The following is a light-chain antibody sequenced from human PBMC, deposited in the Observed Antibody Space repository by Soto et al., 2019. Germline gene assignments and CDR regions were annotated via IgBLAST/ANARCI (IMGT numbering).Light chain of an antibody. Sequence: DIQMTQSPSTLSASVGDRVTITCRASQSISSWVAWYQQKLGKAPKLLIYKASSLESGVPSRFSGSGSGTDFTLTISSLQPDEFATYYCQQYNSYPYTFGQGTKLEIK. CDR3: QQYNSYPYT. V-gene: IGKV1-5*03. CDR2: KAS. J-gene: IGKJ2*01. CDR1: QSISSW.